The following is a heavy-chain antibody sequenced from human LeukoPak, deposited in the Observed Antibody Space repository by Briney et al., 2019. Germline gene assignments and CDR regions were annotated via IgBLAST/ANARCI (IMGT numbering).Heavy chain of an antibody. Sequence: GGSLRLSCAASGFTFSSYAMNWVRQAPGEGLEWVSVISGSSDRTYYADSVKGRFTISRDNSKNTLYLQMNSLRAEDTAVYYCAKAPTPVIVATIGFDYWGQGTLVTVSS. D-gene: IGHD5-12*01. CDR2: ISGSSDRT. J-gene: IGHJ4*02. V-gene: IGHV3-23*01. CDR3: AKAPTPVIVATIGFDY. CDR1: GFTFSSYA.